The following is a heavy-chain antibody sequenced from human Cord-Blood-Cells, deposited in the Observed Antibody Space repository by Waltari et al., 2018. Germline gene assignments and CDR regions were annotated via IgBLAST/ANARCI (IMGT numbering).Heavy chain of an antibody. Sequence: QVQLQESGPGLVKPSETLSLTCTVPGGSLSSSFWSWIRPPPGKGLEWIGYIYYSGSTNYNPSLKSRVTISVDTSKNQFSLKLSSVTAADTAVYYCARVTTGTPSYYYGMDVWGQGTTVTVSS. D-gene: IGHD1-1*01. J-gene: IGHJ6*02. CDR2: IYYSGST. V-gene: IGHV4-59*01. CDR1: GGSLSSSF. CDR3: ARVTTGTPSYYYGMDV.